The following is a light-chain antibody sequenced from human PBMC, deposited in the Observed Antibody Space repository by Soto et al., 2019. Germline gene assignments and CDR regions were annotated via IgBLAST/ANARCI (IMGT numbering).Light chain of an antibody. V-gene: IGKV3-15*01. CDR1: QSVGSN. J-gene: IGKJ1*01. CDR3: QHYHNWPPWT. CDR2: GAS. Sequence: EIVMTQSPGTLSVSPRERATLSCRVSQSVGSNLAWYQQKPGQAPRLLIYGASTRATGIPVRFTGSGSGTEFTLTISSLQSEDFAVYYCQHYHNWPPWTFSRGTKVEIK.